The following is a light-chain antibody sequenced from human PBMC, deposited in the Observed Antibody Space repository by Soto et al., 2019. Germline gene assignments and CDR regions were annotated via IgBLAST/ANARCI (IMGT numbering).Light chain of an antibody. CDR1: QNINNY. J-gene: IGKJ1*01. CDR3: QQYMSYS. Sequence: DIQMTQSPSSLSASVGDRVTITCQASQNINNYLNWYQQKPGRAPKLLIYDASNLEAGVPSRFSGSGSGTEFTLTISSLQPDDFATYYRQQYMSYSFGQGTKVDIK. CDR2: DAS. V-gene: IGKV1-33*01.